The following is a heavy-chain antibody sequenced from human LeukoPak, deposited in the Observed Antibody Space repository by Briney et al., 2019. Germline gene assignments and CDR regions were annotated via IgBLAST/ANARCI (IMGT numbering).Heavy chain of an antibody. Sequence: SETLSLTCVVSGGSISSTSYYWGWIRQPPGKGLEWIGEINHSGSTNYNPSLKSRVTISVDTSKNQFSLKLSSVTAADTAVYYCARAFFSYGPCGSWGQGTLVTVSS. CDR1: GGSISSTSYY. D-gene: IGHD5-18*01. CDR2: INHSGST. CDR3: ARAFFSYGPCGS. J-gene: IGHJ5*02. V-gene: IGHV4-39*07.